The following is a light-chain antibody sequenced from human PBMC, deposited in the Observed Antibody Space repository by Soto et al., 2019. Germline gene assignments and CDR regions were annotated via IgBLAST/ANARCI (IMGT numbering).Light chain of an antibody. J-gene: IGLJ1*01. Sequence: QSVLTQPASVSGSPGQSITISCTGTSSDVGVYNYVSWYQQHPGKAPKLMIYDVSNRPSGVSNRFSGSKSGNTASLTISGLQAEDEADYYCSSYTSRSTPEGYIFGTGNKATVL. CDR2: DVS. V-gene: IGLV2-14*01. CDR1: SSDVGVYNY. CDR3: SSYTSRSTPEGYI.